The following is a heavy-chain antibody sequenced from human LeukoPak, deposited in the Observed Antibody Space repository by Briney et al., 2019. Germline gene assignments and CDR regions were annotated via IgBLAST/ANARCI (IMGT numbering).Heavy chain of an antibody. D-gene: IGHD3-22*01. Sequence: GESLRLSCAASGFTFSSYAMSWVRQAPGKGLEWVSAISGSGGSTYYADSVKGRFTISRDNSKNTLYMQMNSLRAEDTAVYYCAKDQVDDSSGYYYWDYWGQGTLVTVSS. CDR3: AKDQVDDSSGYYYWDY. CDR2: ISGSGGST. J-gene: IGHJ4*02. V-gene: IGHV3-23*01. CDR1: GFTFSSYA.